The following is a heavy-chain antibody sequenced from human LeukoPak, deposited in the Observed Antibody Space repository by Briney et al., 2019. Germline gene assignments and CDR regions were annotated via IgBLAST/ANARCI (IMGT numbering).Heavy chain of an antibody. CDR3: AKVRAQDTAMAKYYFDY. Sequence: GGSLRLSCAASGFTFSSYAMSWVRQAPGKGLEWVSAISGSGGSTYYADSVEGRFTISRDNSKNTLYLQMNSLRAEDTAVYYCAKVRAQDTAMAKYYFDYWGQGTLVTVSS. CDR2: ISGSGGST. V-gene: IGHV3-23*01. J-gene: IGHJ4*02. CDR1: GFTFSSYA. D-gene: IGHD5-18*01.